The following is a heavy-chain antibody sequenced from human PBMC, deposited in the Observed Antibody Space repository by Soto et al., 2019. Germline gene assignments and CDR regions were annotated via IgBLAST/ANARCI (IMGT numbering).Heavy chain of an antibody. J-gene: IGHJ6*02. CDR1: GFTFSSYG. V-gene: IGHV3-30*18. Sequence: GGSLILSCAASGFTFSSYGMHWVRQAPGKGLEWVAVISYDGSNKYYADSVKGRFTISRDNSKNTLYLQMNSLRVEDTAVYYCAKAPRGDILTGYYPLYGMDVWGQGTTVTVSS. D-gene: IGHD3-9*01. CDR3: AKAPRGDILTGYYPLYGMDV. CDR2: ISYDGSNK.